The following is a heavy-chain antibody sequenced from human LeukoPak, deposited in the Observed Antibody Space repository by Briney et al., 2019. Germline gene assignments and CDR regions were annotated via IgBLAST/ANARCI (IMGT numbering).Heavy chain of an antibody. J-gene: IGHJ6*02. D-gene: IGHD6-19*01. CDR3: AKDMAPGIAVAGPFNYGMDV. V-gene: IGHV3-9*01. Sequence: GGSLRLSCAASGFTFDDYAMHWVRQAPGKGLEWVSGISWNSGSIGYADSVKGRFTISRDNAKNSLYLQMNSLRAEDTALYYCAKDMAPGIAVAGPFNYGMDVWGQGTTVTVSS. CDR1: GFTFDDYA. CDR2: ISWNSGSI.